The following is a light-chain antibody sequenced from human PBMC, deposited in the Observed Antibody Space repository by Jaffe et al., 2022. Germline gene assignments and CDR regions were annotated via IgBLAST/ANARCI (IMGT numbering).Light chain of an antibody. Sequence: QSVLTQPPSVSAAPGQRVIISCSGSRSNIGDNYVSWYQQLPGTAPKLLIYDNNERPSGIPDRFSGSRSDTSATLGITGLQTGDEADYYCATWDSRLNTALFGTGTRVSVL. CDR1: RSNIGDNY. CDR3: ATWDSRLNTAL. V-gene: IGLV1-51*01. CDR2: DNN. J-gene: IGLJ1*01.